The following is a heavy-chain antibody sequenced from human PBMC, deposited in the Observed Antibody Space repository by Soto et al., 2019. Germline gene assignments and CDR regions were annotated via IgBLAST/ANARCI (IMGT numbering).Heavy chain of an antibody. V-gene: IGHV1-69*01. D-gene: IGHD3-22*01. CDR1: GGTVSSYA. CDR2: FIPIFVSA. J-gene: IGHJ4*02. CDR3: ARDLSSDSTGFRGYDL. Sequence: QVHLVQSGAEVKKPGSSVKVSCKASGGTVSSYAITWVRQAPGKGLEWMGVFIPIFVSAHYAQKFQGRVTITADESTSTAYMEVSGLRSEDTAIYYCARDLSSDSTGFRGYDLWGQGTLVTVSS.